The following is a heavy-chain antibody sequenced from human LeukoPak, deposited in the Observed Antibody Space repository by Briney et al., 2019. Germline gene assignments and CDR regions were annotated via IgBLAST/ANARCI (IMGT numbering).Heavy chain of an antibody. Sequence: SVKVSCKASGGTFSSYAVSWVRQAPGQGLEWMGGIIPIFGTANYAQKFQGRVTITTDESTSTAYMELSSLRSEDTAVYYCAITGRLLWFGELLSPFDYWGQGTLVTVSS. J-gene: IGHJ4*02. CDR2: IIPIFGTA. CDR1: GGTFSSYA. V-gene: IGHV1-69*05. CDR3: AITGRLLWFGELLSPFDY. D-gene: IGHD3-10*01.